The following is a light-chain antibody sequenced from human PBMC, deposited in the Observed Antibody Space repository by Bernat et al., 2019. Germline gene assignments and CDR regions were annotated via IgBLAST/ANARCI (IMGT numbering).Light chain of an antibody. CDR1: SSDVGAYNY. CDR3: VSYTTSSTFV. J-gene: IGLJ1*01. Sequence: QSALTQPASVSGSPGQSITISCTGTSSDVGAYNYVSWFQQHPDKAPKRMLYDVTNRPSGVSYRFSGSKSGNTASLTISGLQAEDEADYYCVSYTTSSTFVFGTGTKVTVL. V-gene: IGLV2-14*03. CDR2: DVT.